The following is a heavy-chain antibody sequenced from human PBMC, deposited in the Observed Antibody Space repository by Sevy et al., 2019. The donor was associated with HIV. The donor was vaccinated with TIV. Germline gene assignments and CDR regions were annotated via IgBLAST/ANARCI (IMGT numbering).Heavy chain of an antibody. D-gene: IGHD2-21*02. CDR1: GFTFSTYA. CDR2: ISDSGNAT. CDR3: ANHYGDIIFDY. Sequence: GGSLRLSCAASGFTFSTYAMNWVRQAPGKGLEWVSAISDSGNATYYADSVKGRFTISRDNSKNTLYLQMNSLRAEDTAVYYCANHYGDIIFDYWGQGTLVTVSS. V-gene: IGHV3-23*01. J-gene: IGHJ4*02.